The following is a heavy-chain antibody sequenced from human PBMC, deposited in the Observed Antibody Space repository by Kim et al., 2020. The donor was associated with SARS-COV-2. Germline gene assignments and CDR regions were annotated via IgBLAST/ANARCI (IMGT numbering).Heavy chain of an antibody. Sequence: CQGRVTITRDTSESPAYMELSSLRSEDTAVYYCARDPGDSSSWDNWFDTWGQGTLVTVSS. CDR3: ARDPGDSSSWDNWFDT. V-gene: IGHV1-3*01. D-gene: IGHD6-13*01. J-gene: IGHJ5*02.